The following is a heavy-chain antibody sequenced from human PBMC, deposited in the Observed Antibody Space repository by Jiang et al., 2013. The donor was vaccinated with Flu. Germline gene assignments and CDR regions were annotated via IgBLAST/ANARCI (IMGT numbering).Heavy chain of an antibody. Sequence: QLLESGGGLVQPGGSLRLSCAASGFTFSSYSMNWVRQAPGKGLEWVSYISSSSSTIYYADSVKGRFTISRDNAKNSLYLQMNSLRDEDTAVYYCARDRRNIAVAAPFDYWGQGTLVTVSS. CDR1: GFTFSSYS. J-gene: IGHJ4*02. CDR3: ARDRRNIAVAAPFDY. D-gene: IGHD6-19*01. V-gene: IGHV3-48*02. CDR2: ISSSSSTI.